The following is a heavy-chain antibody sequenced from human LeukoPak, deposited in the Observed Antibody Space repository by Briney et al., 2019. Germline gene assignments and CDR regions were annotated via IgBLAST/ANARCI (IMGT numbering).Heavy chain of an antibody. J-gene: IGHJ4*02. V-gene: IGHV4-4*07. CDR2: IYTSGSP. CDR1: GGSISSYY. Sequence: SETLSLTCTVSGGSISSYYWSWIRQPAGKGLEWIGRIYTSGSPNYNPALKRRVNMSLGTPKNQFSLKLSPATAADTAVYYWARDLLTYYYDSSGYYLDYWGQGTLVTVSS. D-gene: IGHD3-22*01. CDR3: ARDLLTYYYDSSGYYLDY.